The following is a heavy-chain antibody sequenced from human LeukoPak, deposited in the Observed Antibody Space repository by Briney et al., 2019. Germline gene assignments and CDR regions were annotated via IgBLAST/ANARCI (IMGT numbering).Heavy chain of an antibody. CDR1: GGSFSGYY. J-gene: IGHJ3*02. D-gene: IGHD3-22*01. CDR3: ARGVSMIVVVSQLGGAFDI. Sequence: PAETLSLTCAVYGGSFSGYYWSWIRQPPGKGLEWIGEINHSGSTYYNPSLKSRVTISVDTSKNQFSLKLSSVTAADTAVYYCARGVSMIVVVSQLGGAFDIWGQGTMVTVSS. V-gene: IGHV4-34*01. CDR2: INHSGST.